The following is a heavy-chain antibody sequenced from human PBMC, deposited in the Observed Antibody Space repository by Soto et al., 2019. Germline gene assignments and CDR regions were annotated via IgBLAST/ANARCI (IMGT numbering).Heavy chain of an antibody. D-gene: IGHD2-21*02. J-gene: IGHJ5*02. V-gene: IGHV5-51*01. CDR1: GYSFTSYW. CDR2: IYPGDSDT. CDR3: ARQAXVMAYCGGDCYENWFDP. Sequence: PGESLKISCKGSGYSFTSYWIGWVRQMPGKGLEWMGIIYPGDSDTRYSPSFQGQVTISADKSISTAYLQWSSLKASDTAMYYCARQAXVMAYCGGDCYENWFDPWGQGTLVTVSS.